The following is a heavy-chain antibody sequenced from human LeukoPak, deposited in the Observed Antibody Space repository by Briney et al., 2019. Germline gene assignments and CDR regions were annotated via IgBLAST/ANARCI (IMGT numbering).Heavy chain of an antibody. CDR1: GFIFNSYW. J-gene: IGHJ5*02. D-gene: IGHD2-2*01. CDR2: INEDGSEK. V-gene: IGHV3-7*01. CDR3: ASDTKVRAP. Sequence: GGSLRLSCAASGFIFNSYWMSWVRQAPGKGLEWVANINEDGSEKYYVDSVKGRFTISRDNAKNSLYLQMNSLRVEDTAVYYCASDTKVRAPWGQGTLVTVSS.